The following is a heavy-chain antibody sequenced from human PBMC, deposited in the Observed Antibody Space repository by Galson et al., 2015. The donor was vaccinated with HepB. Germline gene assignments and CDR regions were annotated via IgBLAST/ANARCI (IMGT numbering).Heavy chain of an antibody. V-gene: IGHV3-23*01. Sequence: SLRLSCAATGFTFSSLGMTWVRQAPGKGLEGVAAIGVNARRTDYADSVKGRFTISRDNSRNMLYLQMNNLRAEDTAVYYCAKGTTDVDYWGQGTLVTVSS. CDR2: IGVNARRT. CDR3: AKGTTDVDY. CDR1: GFTFSSLG. D-gene: IGHD1-1*01. J-gene: IGHJ4*02.